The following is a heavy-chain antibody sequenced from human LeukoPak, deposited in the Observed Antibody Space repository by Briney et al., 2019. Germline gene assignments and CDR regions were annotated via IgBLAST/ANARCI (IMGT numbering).Heavy chain of an antibody. CDR1: GGSISSGGYS. J-gene: IGHJ5*02. V-gene: IGHV4-61*08. Sequence: PSETLSLTCTVSGGSISSGGYSWNWIRQPPGKGLEWIGYVYYSGSTNYNPSLKSRVTISVNTSKNQFSLKLNSVTAADTAVYYCAREDFWSGLDHWGQGTLVTVSS. D-gene: IGHD3-3*01. CDR2: VYYSGST. CDR3: AREDFWSGLDH.